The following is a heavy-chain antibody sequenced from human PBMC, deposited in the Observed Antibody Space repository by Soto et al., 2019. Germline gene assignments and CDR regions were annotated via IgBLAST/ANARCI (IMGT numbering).Heavy chain of an antibody. D-gene: IGHD3-3*01. CDR1: GGTFSSYA. CDR2: IIPIFGTA. Sequence: SVKVSCKASGGTFSSYAISWVRQAPGQGLEWMGGIIPIFGTANYAQKFQGRVTITADESTSTACMELSSLRSEDTAVYYCARARGGYDFWSGYLESDGMDVWGQGTTVTVSS. CDR3: ARARGGYDFWSGYLESDGMDV. J-gene: IGHJ6*02. V-gene: IGHV1-69*13.